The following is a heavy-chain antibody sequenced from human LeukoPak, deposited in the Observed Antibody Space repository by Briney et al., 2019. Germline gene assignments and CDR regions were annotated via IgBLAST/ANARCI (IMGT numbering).Heavy chain of an antibody. V-gene: IGHV1-24*01. D-gene: IGHD1-14*01. Sequence: GASVKVSCKVSGSTLTKLFLHWVRQTPEVGLEWMGGFDPEDGEIVYADKFQDRVTMNEDTSTDTVYMQLSSLRSEDTAVYYCVHRSYTSACYHSLVLDYWGQGTLVTVSS. CDR3: VHRSYTSACYHSLVLDY. CDR2: FDPEDGEI. CDR1: GSTLTKLF. J-gene: IGHJ4*02.